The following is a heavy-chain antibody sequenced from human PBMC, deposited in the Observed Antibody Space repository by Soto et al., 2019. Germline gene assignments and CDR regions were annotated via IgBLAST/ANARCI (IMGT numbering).Heavy chain of an antibody. D-gene: IGHD7-27*01. CDR3: VKGLGTYFDH. CDR1: GVTLSEYG. J-gene: IGHJ4*02. V-gene: IGHV3-30*18. CDR2: ISYDGSNQ. Sequence: QVQLVESGGDVVQPGRSLRLSCEASGVTLSEYGMHWVRQAPGKGLEWVAVISYDGSNQYYGDSVRGRFAVSRDNSKNTLYLIMNSLRSEDTAVYYCVKGLGTYFDHWGQGTLVTVSP.